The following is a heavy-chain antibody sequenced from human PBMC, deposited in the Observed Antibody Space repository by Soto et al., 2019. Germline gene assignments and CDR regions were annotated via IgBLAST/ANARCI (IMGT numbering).Heavy chain of an antibody. CDR1: GGSIGSSSYY. CDR3: ARGTGAVATSYDY. D-gene: IGHD5-12*01. Sequence: QLHLQESGPGLVKSSETLSLTCTVPGGSIGSSSYYWGWIRQPPGKGLEWIGSLYYTGSTYYNPSLKSRVTISVETSKNQFSLKLSSVTAADTAVYYCARGTGAVATSYDYWGQGTLVTVSS. J-gene: IGHJ4*02. CDR2: LYYTGST. V-gene: IGHV4-39*01.